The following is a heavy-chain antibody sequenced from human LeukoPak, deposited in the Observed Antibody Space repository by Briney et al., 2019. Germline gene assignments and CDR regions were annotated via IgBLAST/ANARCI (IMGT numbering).Heavy chain of an antibody. CDR1: GYTFTSYG. V-gene: IGHV1-18*01. Sequence: ASVKVSCKASGYTFTSYGISWVRQAPGQGLEWMGWISAYNGNTNYAQKLQGRVTMTTDTSTSTAYMELRSLRSDDTAVYYCARTLNVLRFLEWLSNPNAFDIWGQGTMVTVSS. D-gene: IGHD3-3*01. J-gene: IGHJ3*02. CDR3: ARTLNVLRFLEWLSNPNAFDI. CDR2: ISAYNGNT.